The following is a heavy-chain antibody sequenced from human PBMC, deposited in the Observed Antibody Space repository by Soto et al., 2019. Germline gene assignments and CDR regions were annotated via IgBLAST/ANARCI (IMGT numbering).Heavy chain of an antibody. CDR3: ATDHCSGGSCYCPPPSYFYYYYMDV. J-gene: IGHJ6*03. D-gene: IGHD2-15*01. CDR1: GFTFSSYA. Sequence: EVQLVESGGGLVQPGGSLRLSCAASGFTFSSYAMHWVRQAPGKGLEYVSAISSNGGSTYYANSVKGRFTISRDHSKNTLYLQIGSLSAEDMAVYYCATDHCSGGSCYCPPPSYFYYYYMDVWGKGTTVTVSS. CDR2: ISSNGGST. V-gene: IGHV3-64*01.